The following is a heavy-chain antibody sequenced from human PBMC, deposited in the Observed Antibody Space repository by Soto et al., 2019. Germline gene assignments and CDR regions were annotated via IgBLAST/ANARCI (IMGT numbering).Heavy chain of an antibody. J-gene: IGHJ4*02. CDR3: TRAGSYRFDY. V-gene: IGHV3-74*01. CDR1: GFTFSTSW. Sequence: EVQLVESGGDLIQPGGSLRISCAASGFTFSTSWMHWVRQTPGEGLAWVSRINSDGTTINYADSVKSRFTISRDNAKNTLYLQMNSLRADDTAVYYCTRAGSYRFDYWGQGTLVTVSS. CDR2: INSDGTTI. D-gene: IGHD1-26*01.